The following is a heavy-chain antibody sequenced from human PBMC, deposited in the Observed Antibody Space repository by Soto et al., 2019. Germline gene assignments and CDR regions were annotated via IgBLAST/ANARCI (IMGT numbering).Heavy chain of an antibody. CDR1: GGSMISYY. CDR2: IYYSGST. Sequence: SETLSLTCTVSGGSMISYYWSWIRQPPGKGLEWIGYIYYSGSTNYNPSLKSRVTISVDTSKNQFSLKLSSVTAADTAVYYCARVSGSYYYGMDVWGQGTTVTVSS. J-gene: IGHJ6*02. CDR3: ARVSGSYYYGMDV. V-gene: IGHV4-59*12. D-gene: IGHD1-26*01.